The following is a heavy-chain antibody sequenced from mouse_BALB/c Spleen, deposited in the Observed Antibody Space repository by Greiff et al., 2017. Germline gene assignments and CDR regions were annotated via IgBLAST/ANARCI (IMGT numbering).Heavy chain of an antibody. D-gene: IGHD1-1*02. CDR2: IDPANGNT. Sequence: VQLQQSGAELVKPGASVKLSCTASGFNIKDTYMHWVKQRPEQGLEWIGRIDPANGNTKYDPKFQGKATITADTSSNTAYLQLSSLTSEDTAVYYRASSGSYAWLAYWGQGTLVTVSA. J-gene: IGHJ3*01. CDR3: ASSGSYAWLAY. V-gene: IGHV14-3*02. CDR1: GFNIKDTY.